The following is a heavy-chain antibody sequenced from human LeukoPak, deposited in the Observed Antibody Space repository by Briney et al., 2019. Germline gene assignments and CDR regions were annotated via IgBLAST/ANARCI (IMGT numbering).Heavy chain of an antibody. CDR2: INYSGST. D-gene: IGHD1-1*01. CDR3: ARAQLNLLVDFGMDV. CDR1: GGSISTYY. Sequence: SETLSLTCTVSGGSISTYYWTWIRQPPGKGLEWIGYINYSGSTNYNPSLKSRVTISVATSKNQFSLKLSSVTAADTAFYYCARAQLNLLVDFGMDVWGQGTTVTVSS. V-gene: IGHV4-59*01. J-gene: IGHJ6*02.